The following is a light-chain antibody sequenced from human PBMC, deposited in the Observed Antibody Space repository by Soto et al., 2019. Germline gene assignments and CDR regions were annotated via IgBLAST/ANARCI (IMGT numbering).Light chain of an antibody. J-gene: IGLJ2*01. CDR1: SSDVGGYNY. V-gene: IGLV2-14*01. CDR2: DVS. CDR3: SSYTSSSTQ. Sequence: QSVLTQPASVSGSPGQSITISCTGTSSDVGGYNYVSWHQQHPGKAPKLMIYDVSNRPSGVSNRFSGSKSGNTASLTISGLQAEDEADYYCSSYTSSSTQFGGGTKLTVL.